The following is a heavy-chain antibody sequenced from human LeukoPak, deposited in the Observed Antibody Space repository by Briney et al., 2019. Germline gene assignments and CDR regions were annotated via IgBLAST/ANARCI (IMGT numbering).Heavy chain of an antibody. Sequence: ASVKVSRKASGYTFTSYGISWVRQAPGQGLEWMGWISAYNGNTNYAQKLQGRVTMTTDTSTSTASMELRSLRSDDTAVYYCARDGITIFGVVINYYYYYMDVWGKGTTVTVSS. D-gene: IGHD3-3*01. CDR3: ARDGITIFGVVINYYYYYMDV. CDR2: ISAYNGNT. J-gene: IGHJ6*03. V-gene: IGHV1-18*01. CDR1: GYTFTSYG.